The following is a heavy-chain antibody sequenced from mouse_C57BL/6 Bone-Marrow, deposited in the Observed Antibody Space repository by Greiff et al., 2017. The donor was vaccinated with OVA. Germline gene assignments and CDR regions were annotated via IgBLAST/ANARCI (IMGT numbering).Heavy chain of an antibody. CDR2: ISDGGSYT. J-gene: IGHJ2*01. Sequence: EVHLVESGGGLVKPGGSLKLSCAASGFTFSSYAMSWVRQTPEKRLEWVATISDGGSYTYYPDNVKGRFTISRDNAKHNLYLQMSHLKSEDTAMYYCARDSNYYFDYWGQGTTLTVSS. CDR1: GFTFSSYA. CDR3: ARDSNYYFDY. V-gene: IGHV5-4*01. D-gene: IGHD2-5*01.